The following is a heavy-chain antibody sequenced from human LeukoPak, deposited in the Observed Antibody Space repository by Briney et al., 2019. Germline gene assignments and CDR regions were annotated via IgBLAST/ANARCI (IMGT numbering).Heavy chain of an antibody. CDR3: ARSPYESGTPPTRLED. J-gene: IGHJ4*02. V-gene: IGHV3-11*03. D-gene: IGHD3-10*01. CDR2: VSCGSTYT. CDR1: GFTFSDCY. Sequence: GGSLRLSCAASGFTFSDCYMNWIRQAPGKGLERVSYVSCGSTYTNYADSVKGRFTVSRDNAKNSLSLQMSSLRAEDTAVYYCARSPYESGTPPTRLEDWGQGTLVTVSS.